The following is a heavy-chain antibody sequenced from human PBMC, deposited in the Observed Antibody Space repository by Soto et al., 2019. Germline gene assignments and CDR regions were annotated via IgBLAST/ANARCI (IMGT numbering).Heavy chain of an antibody. CDR1: GRSISSSSYY. Sequence: SETLSLTCTVSGRSISSSSYYWCWIRQPPGKGLEWIGSIYYSGSTYYNPSLKSRVTISVDTSKNQFSLKLSSVTAADTAVYYCASLTTVTKKYYYYYGMDVWGQGTTVTVSS. V-gene: IGHV4-39*01. CDR2: IYYSGST. CDR3: ASLTTVTKKYYYYYGMDV. J-gene: IGHJ6*02. D-gene: IGHD4-4*01.